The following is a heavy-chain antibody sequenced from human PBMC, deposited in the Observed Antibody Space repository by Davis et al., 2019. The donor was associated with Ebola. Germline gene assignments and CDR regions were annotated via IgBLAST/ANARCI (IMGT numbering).Heavy chain of an antibody. Sequence: GESLKISCAASGFTFSSYSMNWVRQAPGKGLEWVSYISSSSSTIYYADSVKGRFTISRDNAKNSLYLQMNSLRAGDSALYYCAKDRLVHDSWGQGTLVTVSS. CDR1: GFTFSSYS. D-gene: IGHD6-13*01. CDR3: AKDRLVHDS. J-gene: IGHJ4*02. V-gene: IGHV3-48*01. CDR2: ISSSSSTI.